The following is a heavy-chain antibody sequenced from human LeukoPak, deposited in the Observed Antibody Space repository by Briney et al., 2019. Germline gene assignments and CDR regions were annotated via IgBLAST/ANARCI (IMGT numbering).Heavy chain of an antibody. CDR2: ISYDGSNK. CDR3: AKDLSDYGSGSYGYGMDV. D-gene: IGHD3-10*01. Sequence: GRSLRLSCAASGFTFSSYGMHWVRQAPGKGLEWVAVISYDGSNKYYADSVKGRFTISRDNSKNTLYLQMNSLRAEDAAVYYCAKDLSDYGSGSYGYGMDVWGQGTTVTVSS. CDR1: GFTFSSYG. J-gene: IGHJ6*02. V-gene: IGHV3-30*18.